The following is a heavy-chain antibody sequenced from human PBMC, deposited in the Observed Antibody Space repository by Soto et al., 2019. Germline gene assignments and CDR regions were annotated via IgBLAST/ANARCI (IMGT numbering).Heavy chain of an antibody. CDR3: ARELEGLRPQLDYYYYGMDV. CDR2: IIPIFGTA. V-gene: IGHV1-69*13. Sequence: SVKVSCKASGGTFSSYAISWVRQAPGQGLEWMGGIIPIFGTANYAQKFQGRVTITADESTSTAYMELSSLRSEDTAVYYCARELEGLRPQLDYYYYGMDVWG. J-gene: IGHJ6*02. D-gene: IGHD3-10*01. CDR1: GGTFSSYA.